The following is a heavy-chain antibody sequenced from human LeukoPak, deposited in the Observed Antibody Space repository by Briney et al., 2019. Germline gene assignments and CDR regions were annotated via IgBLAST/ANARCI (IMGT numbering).Heavy chain of an antibody. J-gene: IGHJ4*02. V-gene: IGHV4-61*02. CDR3: AREEATTVAFDY. CDR1: GGSISSGSYY. CDR2: IYTSGST. Sequence: SETLSLTCTVSGGSISSGSYYWSWIRQPAGKGLEWIGRIYTSGSTNYNPSLKSRVTISVDTSKNQFSLKLSSVTAADTAVYYCAREEATTVAFDYWGQGTLVTVSS. D-gene: IGHD4-11*01.